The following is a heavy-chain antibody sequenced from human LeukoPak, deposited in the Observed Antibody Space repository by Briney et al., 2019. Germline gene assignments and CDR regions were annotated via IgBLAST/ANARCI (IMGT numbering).Heavy chain of an antibody. J-gene: IGHJ3*02. CDR1: GFTVSGNY. V-gene: IGHV3-66*01. D-gene: IGHD6-13*01. CDR2: IYSGGST. CDR3: ARDLGYSSSWYRTEAFDI. Sequence: GGSLRLSCAASGFTVSGNYMSWVRQAPGKGLEWVSVIYSGGSTYYADSVKGRFTISRENAENSLYLQMNSLRAGDTAVYYCARDLGYSSSWYRTEAFDIWGQGTMVTVSS.